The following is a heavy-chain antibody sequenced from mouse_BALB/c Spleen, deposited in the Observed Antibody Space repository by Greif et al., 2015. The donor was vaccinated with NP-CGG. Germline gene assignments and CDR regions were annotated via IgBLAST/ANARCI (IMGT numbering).Heavy chain of an antibody. CDR2: IRNKANGYTT. Sequence: EVQLVESGGGLVQPGGSLRLSCATSGFTFTHYYVSWVRQPPGKALEWLGFIRNKANGYTTEYSASVKGRFTISRDNSQSILYLQMNTLRAEDSATYYCARDIGAGNPYAMDYWGQGTSVTVSS. D-gene: IGHD2-1*01. V-gene: IGHV7-3*02. J-gene: IGHJ4*01. CDR1: GFTFTHYY. CDR3: ARDIGAGNPYAMDY.